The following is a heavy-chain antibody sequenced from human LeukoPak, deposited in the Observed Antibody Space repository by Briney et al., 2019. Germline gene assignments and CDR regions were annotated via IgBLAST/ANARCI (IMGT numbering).Heavy chain of an antibody. D-gene: IGHD2-15*01. CDR2: ISSSSSYI. Sequence: GGSLRLSCAASGFTFSSYAMSWVRQAPGQGLEWVSSISSSSSYIYYADSVKGRFTISRDNAKNSLYLQMNSLRAEDTAVYYCARDWGGYCSGGSCYPGNSGHGTLGTLSS. CDR3: ARDWGGYCSGGSCYPGN. CDR1: GFTFSSYA. J-gene: IGHJ4*01. V-gene: IGHV3-21*01.